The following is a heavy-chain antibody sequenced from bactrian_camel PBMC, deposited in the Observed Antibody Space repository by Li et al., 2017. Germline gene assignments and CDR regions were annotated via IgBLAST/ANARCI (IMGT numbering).Heavy chain of an antibody. V-gene: IGHV3S54*01. CDR2: MYNGGSST. CDR1: DYTYAIYC. Sequence: HVQLVESGGGSVQAGGSLRLACDVSDYTYAIYCLGWFRQAPGKEREAVASMYNGGSSTYYADSVKGRFTISQDTAKNTLYLQMNSLKPEDTGMYYCAAGVLPSYDGGQCDYFKSRTQGTQVTVS. J-gene: IGHJ4*01. D-gene: IGHD2*01.